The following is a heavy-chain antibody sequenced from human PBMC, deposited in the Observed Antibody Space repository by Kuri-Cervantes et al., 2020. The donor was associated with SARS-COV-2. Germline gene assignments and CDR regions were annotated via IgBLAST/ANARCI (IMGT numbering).Heavy chain of an antibody. Sequence: GSLRLSCTVSGGSISSSSYYWGWIRQPPGKGLEWIGSIYYSGSTYYNPSLKSRVTISVDTSKNQFSLKLSSVTAADTVVYYCARHLNYYDSSGYYRTWYFDLWGRGTLVTVSS. V-gene: IGHV4-39*01. J-gene: IGHJ2*01. CDR2: IYYSGST. D-gene: IGHD3-22*01. CDR3: ARHLNYYDSSGYYRTWYFDL. CDR1: GGSISSSSYY.